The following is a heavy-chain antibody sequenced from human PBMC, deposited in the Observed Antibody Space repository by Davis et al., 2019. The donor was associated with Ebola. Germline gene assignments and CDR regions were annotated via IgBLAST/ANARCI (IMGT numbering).Heavy chain of an antibody. J-gene: IGHJ4*02. CDR2: INPNSGGT. D-gene: IGHD6-13*01. CDR3: ARSYSSSWYRVPGDY. V-gene: IGHV1-2*02. Sequence: ASVKVSCKASGYTFTGYYMHWVRQAPGQGLEWMGWINPNSGGTNYAQKFQGRVTMTRDTSISTAYMELSRLRSDDTAVYYCARSYSSSWYRVPGDYWGQGTLVTVSS. CDR1: GYTFTGYY.